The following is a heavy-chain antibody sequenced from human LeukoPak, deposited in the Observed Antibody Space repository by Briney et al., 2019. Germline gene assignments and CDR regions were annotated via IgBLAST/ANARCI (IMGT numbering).Heavy chain of an antibody. Sequence: ASVKVSCKVSGYTLTELSMHWVRQAPGKWLEWMGGFDPEDGETIYAQRFQGRVTMTEDTSTDTAYMELSSLRSEDTAVYYCATAFTLWFGELSNMDVWGQGTTVTVSS. D-gene: IGHD3-10*01. J-gene: IGHJ6*02. V-gene: IGHV1-24*01. CDR3: ATAFTLWFGELSNMDV. CDR2: FDPEDGET. CDR1: GYTLTELS.